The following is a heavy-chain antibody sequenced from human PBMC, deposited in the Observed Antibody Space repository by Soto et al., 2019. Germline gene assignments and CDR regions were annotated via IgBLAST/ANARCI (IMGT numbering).Heavy chain of an antibody. CDR3: TTAPNDFWSGSYYFDY. CDR2: IKSKTDGGTT. D-gene: IGHD3-3*01. Sequence: SLRLSCAASGFTFSNAWMNWVRQAPGKGLEWVGRIKSKTDGGTTDYAAPVKGRFTISRDDSKNTLYLQMNSLKTEDTAVYYCTTAPNDFWSGSYYFDYWGQGTLVTVSS. CDR1: GFTFSNAW. V-gene: IGHV3-15*07. J-gene: IGHJ4*02.